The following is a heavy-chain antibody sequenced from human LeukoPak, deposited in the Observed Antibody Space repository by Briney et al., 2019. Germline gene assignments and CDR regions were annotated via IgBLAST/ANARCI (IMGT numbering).Heavy chain of an antibody. CDR2: IYYSGST. CDR3: ARRLYGGSYYHFDY. Sequence: SETLSLTCTVSGGSISSSSYYWGWIRQPPGKGLEWIGSIYYSGSTYYNPSLKSRVTISVDTSKNKFSLKLSSVTAADTAVYYCARRLYGGSYYHFDYWGQGTLVTVSS. J-gene: IGHJ4*02. D-gene: IGHD1-26*01. CDR1: GGSISSSSYY. V-gene: IGHV4-39*01.